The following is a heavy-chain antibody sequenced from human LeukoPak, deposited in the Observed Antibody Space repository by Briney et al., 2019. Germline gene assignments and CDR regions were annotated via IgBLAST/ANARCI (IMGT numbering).Heavy chain of an antibody. CDR3: ARDWEDIVVVPAAPKCDY. CDR1: GYTFTSYG. J-gene: IGHJ4*02. CDR2: ISAYNGNT. D-gene: IGHD2-2*01. V-gene: IGHV1-18*04. Sequence: ASVKVSCKASGYTFTSYGISWVQQAPEQGLEWMGWISAYNGNTNYAQKLQGRVTMTTDTSTSTAYMELRSLRSDDTAVYYCARDWEDIVVVPAAPKCDYWGQGTLVTVSS.